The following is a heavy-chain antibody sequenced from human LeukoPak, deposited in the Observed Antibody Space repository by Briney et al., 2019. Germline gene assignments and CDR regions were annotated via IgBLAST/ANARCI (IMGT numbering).Heavy chain of an antibody. D-gene: IGHD3-22*01. J-gene: IGHJ4*02. CDR1: GGSISSGGYY. CDR2: IYYSGST. Sequence: SETLSLNCTVSGGSISSGGYYWRWIRQHPGKGLEWIGYIYYSGSTYYNPSRKSRVTISVDTSKNQFSLKLSSVTAADTAVYYCARYYYDSSGYYYSHFDYWGQGTLVTVSS. CDR3: ARYYYDSSGYYYSHFDY. V-gene: IGHV4-31*03.